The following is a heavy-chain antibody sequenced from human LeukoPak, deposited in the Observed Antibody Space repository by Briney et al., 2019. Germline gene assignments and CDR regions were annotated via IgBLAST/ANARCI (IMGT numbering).Heavy chain of an antibody. CDR2: ISAYNGNT. Sequence: ASVKVSCKASGYTFTSYGISWVRQAPGQGLEWMGWISAYNGNTNYAQKLQGRVTMTTDTSTSTAYMELRSLRSDDTAVYYCARDLPIINYDFWSGYLRYLDYWGQGTLVTVSS. CDR3: ARDLPIINYDFWSGYLRYLDY. J-gene: IGHJ4*02. D-gene: IGHD3-3*01. CDR1: GYTFTSYG. V-gene: IGHV1-18*01.